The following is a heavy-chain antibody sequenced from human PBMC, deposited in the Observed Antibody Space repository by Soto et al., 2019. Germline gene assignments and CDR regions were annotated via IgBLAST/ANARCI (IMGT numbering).Heavy chain of an antibody. J-gene: IGHJ5*02. Sequence: SLIIPVTYTVSDGTIINRDCYWSLIRQHPGKGLEWIGYIYYSGSTYYNPSLKSRVTISVDTSKNQFSLKLSSVTAADTAVYYCARWWSGSRQVFDPLGNGTLVTVSS. CDR3: ARWWSGSRQVFDP. CDR1: DGTIINRDCY. V-gene: IGHV4-31*03. CDR2: IYYSGST. D-gene: IGHD3-3*01.